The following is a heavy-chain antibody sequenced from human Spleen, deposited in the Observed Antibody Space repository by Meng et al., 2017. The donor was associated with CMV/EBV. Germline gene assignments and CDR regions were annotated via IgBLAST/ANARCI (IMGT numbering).Heavy chain of an antibody. J-gene: IGHJ5*02. CDR2: INPHSGDQ. Sequence: VSCNKSQCNPTDCYSHGQRQGPGQGLECMGWINPHSGDQNSAQKFHGRVILTSDTSISEVYVQLTSVTSDDTALYYCARGPVEFDPWGQGTLVTVSS. CDR1: QCNPTDCY. V-gene: IGHV1-2*02. CDR3: ARGPVEFDP.